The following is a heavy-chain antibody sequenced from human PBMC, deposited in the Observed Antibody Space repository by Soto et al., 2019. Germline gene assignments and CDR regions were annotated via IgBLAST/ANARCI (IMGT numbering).Heavy chain of an antibody. CDR1: GGSIISGGYY. D-gene: IGHD2-2*01. V-gene: IGHV4-31*03. CDR3: ARGGPKYCSSSSCYQGGLDV. J-gene: IGHJ6*04. CDR2: IYYSGNT. Sequence: LSCTVSGGSIISGGYYWSLIRQHPGKGLEWIGYIYYSGNTYYNPSLKSRVTISVDTSKNQFSLKLSSVTAADTAVYYCARGGPKYCSSSSCYQGGLDVWGKGTTVTVSS.